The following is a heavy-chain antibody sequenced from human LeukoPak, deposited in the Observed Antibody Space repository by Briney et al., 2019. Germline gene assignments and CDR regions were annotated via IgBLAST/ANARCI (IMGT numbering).Heavy chain of an antibody. D-gene: IGHD2-2*01. Sequence: GASVKVSCKASGYTFTSYGISWVRQAPGQGLEWMGRISAYNGNTNYAQKLQGRVTMTTDTSTSTAYMELRSLRSDDTAVYYCARRHCSSTSCYPLDYWGQGTLVTVSS. CDR2: ISAYNGNT. J-gene: IGHJ4*02. V-gene: IGHV1-18*04. CDR1: GYTFTSYG. CDR3: ARRHCSSTSCYPLDY.